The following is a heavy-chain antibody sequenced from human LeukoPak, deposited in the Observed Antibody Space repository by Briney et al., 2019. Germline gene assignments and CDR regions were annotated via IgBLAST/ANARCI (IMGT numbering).Heavy chain of an antibody. CDR2: IHISGST. D-gene: IGHD3-22*01. V-gene: IGHV4-61*02. CDR1: GGSINSGSYS. J-gene: IGHJ3*02. Sequence: SETLSLTCTVSGGSINSGSYSWTWIRQPAGKGLEWIGRIHISGSTDYTPSLKSRVTISVVTSKNQFSLKLSSVTAADTAVYYCARADRSGYFGNVVAFDIWGQGTMVTVSS. CDR3: ARADRSGYFGNVVAFDI.